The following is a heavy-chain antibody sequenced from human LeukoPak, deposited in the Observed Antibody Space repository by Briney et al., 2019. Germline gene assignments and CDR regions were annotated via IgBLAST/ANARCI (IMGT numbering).Heavy chain of an antibody. Sequence: SVKVSCKASGGTFSSYAISWVRQAPGQGLEWMGGIIPIFGTANYAQKFQGRVTITADESTSTAYMELSSLRSEDTAVYYCARGRKYCSGGSCYPPELYYYYGMDVWGQGTTVTVSS. CDR1: GGTFSSYA. CDR3: ARGRKYCSGGSCYPPELYYYYGMDV. CDR2: IIPIFGTA. D-gene: IGHD2-15*01. J-gene: IGHJ6*02. V-gene: IGHV1-69*13.